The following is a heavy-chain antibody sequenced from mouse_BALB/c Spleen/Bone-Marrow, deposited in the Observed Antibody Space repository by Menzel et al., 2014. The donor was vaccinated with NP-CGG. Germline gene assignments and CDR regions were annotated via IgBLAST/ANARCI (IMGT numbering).Heavy chain of an antibody. D-gene: IGHD2-4*01. Sequence: EVQRVESGAELVRSGASVKLSCTASGFNIKDFYIYWVKQRPAQGLEWIGWIDPENGDTDYDPKFQGKATMTADTSSNTAYLQLSSLASEDTAVYYCNALYYDSDFDYWGQGTTLTGSS. J-gene: IGHJ2*01. CDR3: NALYYDSDFDY. CDR2: IDPENGDT. V-gene: IGHV14-4*02. CDR1: GFNIKDFY.